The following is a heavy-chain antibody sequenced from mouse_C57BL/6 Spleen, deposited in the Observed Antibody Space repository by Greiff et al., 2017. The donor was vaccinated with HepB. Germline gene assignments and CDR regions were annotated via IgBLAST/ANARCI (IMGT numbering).Heavy chain of an antibody. D-gene: IGHD2-4*01. V-gene: IGHV1-69*01. CDR1: GYTFTSYW. Sequence: QVHVKQPGAELVMPGASVKLSCKASGYTFTSYWMHWVKQRPGQGLEWIGEIDPSDSYTNYNQKFKGKSTLTVDKSSSTAYMQLSSLTSEDSAVYYCARKGLRRESAMDYWGQGTSVTVSS. J-gene: IGHJ4*01. CDR3: ARKGLRRESAMDY. CDR2: IDPSDSYT.